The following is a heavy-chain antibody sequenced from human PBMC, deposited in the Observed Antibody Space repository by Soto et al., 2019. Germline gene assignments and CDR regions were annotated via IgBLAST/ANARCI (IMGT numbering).Heavy chain of an antibody. Sequence: EVQLLESGGGLVQSGGSLRLSCAASGFTFSNYAVTWVRQAPGKGLEWVSTISGSGGSTYYADSVKGRFTISRDNSKNSPYLQMNSLRAEDTAVYYCAKDQGSSWYEIDYWGQGTLVTVSS. D-gene: IGHD6-13*01. CDR1: GFTFSNYA. CDR2: ISGSGGST. CDR3: AKDQGSSWYEIDY. J-gene: IGHJ4*02. V-gene: IGHV3-23*01.